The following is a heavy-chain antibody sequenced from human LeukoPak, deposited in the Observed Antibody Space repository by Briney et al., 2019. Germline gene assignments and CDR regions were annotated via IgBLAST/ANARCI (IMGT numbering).Heavy chain of an antibody. D-gene: IGHD3-10*01. CDR2: ISYDGSNK. Sequence: GGSLRLSCAASGFTFSSYGMHWVRQAPGKGLEWVAVISYDGSNKYYADSVKGRFTISRDNSKNTLYLQMNSLRAEDTAVYYCAKGLGGFGGYYFDYWGQGTLVTVSS. CDR3: AKGLGGFGGYYFDY. CDR1: GFTFSSYG. V-gene: IGHV3-30*18. J-gene: IGHJ4*02.